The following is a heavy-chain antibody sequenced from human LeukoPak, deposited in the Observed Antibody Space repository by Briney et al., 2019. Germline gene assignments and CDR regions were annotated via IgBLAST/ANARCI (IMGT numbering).Heavy chain of an antibody. CDR3: ARRSGYSGYYYYYMDV. V-gene: IGHV3-11*04. J-gene: IGHJ6*03. D-gene: IGHD5-12*01. CDR1: GFTFSDYY. Sequence: GGSLRLSCAASGFTFSDYYMSWIRQAPGKGLEWVSYISSSGSTIYYADSVKGRFTISRDNAKNSLYLQMNSLRAEDTAVYYCARRSGYSGYYYYYMDVWGKGTTVTVSS. CDR2: ISSSGSTI.